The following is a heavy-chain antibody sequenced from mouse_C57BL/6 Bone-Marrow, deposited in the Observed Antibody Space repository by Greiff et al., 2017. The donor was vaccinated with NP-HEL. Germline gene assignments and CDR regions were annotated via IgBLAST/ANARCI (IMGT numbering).Heavy chain of an antibody. CDR2: ISNGGGST. V-gene: IGHV5-12*01. CDR3: ARHNYYGSSYVWYFDV. D-gene: IGHD1-1*01. Sequence: EVKLVESGGGLVQPGGSLKLSCAASGFTFSDYYMYWVRQTPEKRLEWVAYISNGGGSTYYPDTVKGRFTISRDNAKNTLYLQLSRLKSEDTAMYYCARHNYYGSSYVWYFDVWGTGTTVTVSS. CDR1: GFTFSDYY. J-gene: IGHJ1*03.